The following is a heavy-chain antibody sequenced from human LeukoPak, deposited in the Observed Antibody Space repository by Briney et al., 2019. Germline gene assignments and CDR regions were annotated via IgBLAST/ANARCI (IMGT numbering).Heavy chain of an antibody. V-gene: IGHV4-59*11. J-gene: IGHJ4*02. CDR1: GGSISSHY. CDR3: ARGSYYYDSSGYYPLDY. Sequence: SETLSLTCTVSGGSISSHYWGWIRQPPGKGLEWIGYIYYSGSTNYNPSLKSRVTISVDTSKNQFSLKLSSVTAADTAVYYCARGSYYYDSSGYYPLDYWGQGTLVTVSS. D-gene: IGHD3-22*01. CDR2: IYYSGST.